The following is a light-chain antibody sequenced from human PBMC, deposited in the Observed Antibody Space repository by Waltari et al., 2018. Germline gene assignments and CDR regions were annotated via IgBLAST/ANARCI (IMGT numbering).Light chain of an antibody. Sequence: NFMLTQPHSVSESPGKPVTISCTGSSGAISSNHVQWYQQRPGRAPTTVIYDDTQRPSGVPDRFSGSIDSSSNSASLTISGLRTEDEADYYCQSYDGTSWVFGGGTKLTVV. J-gene: IGLJ3*02. CDR2: DDT. V-gene: IGLV6-57*02. CDR3: QSYDGTSWV. CDR1: SGAISSNH.